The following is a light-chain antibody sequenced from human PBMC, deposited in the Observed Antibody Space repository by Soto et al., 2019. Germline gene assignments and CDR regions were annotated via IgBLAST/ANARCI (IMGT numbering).Light chain of an antibody. J-gene: IGKJ1*01. CDR1: ETITGW. CDR3: QQYNGYWT. CDR2: DAS. V-gene: IGKV1-5*01. Sequence: GDGVAITCRASETITGWLAWYQQKPGKAPNLLIYDASSLKRGVPSRFSGSGSGTEFTLTISSLQPDDFATYYCQQYNGYWTFGQGTKVDIK.